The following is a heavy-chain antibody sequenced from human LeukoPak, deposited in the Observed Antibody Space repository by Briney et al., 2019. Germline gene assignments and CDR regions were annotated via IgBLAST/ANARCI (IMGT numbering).Heavy chain of an antibody. V-gene: IGHV1-2*06. J-gene: IGHJ4*02. D-gene: IGHD3-22*01. CDR2: INPNSCGT. CDR1: GYTFTGYY. Sequence: GASVKVSCKASGYTFTGYYMHWVRQAPGQGLEWMGRINPNSCGTNYAQKFQGRVTMTRDTSISTAYMELSRLRSDDTAVYYCARAGYYYDSSGYYYVGVDYWGQGTLVTVSS. CDR3: ARAGYYYDSSGYYYVGVDY.